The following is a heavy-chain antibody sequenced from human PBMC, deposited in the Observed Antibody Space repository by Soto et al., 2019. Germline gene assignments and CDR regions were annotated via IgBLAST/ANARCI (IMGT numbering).Heavy chain of an antibody. D-gene: IGHD2-15*01. Sequence: ASETLSLTCTVSDGSVSSGSYYWTLIRQPPGKGLEWIGYIYSSGSTLYNPSLKSRVIISVDTSMNQFSLKLRSVTAADTAVYYCARDSVALFDSWGQGTLVTVSS. CDR1: DGSVSSGSYY. J-gene: IGHJ4*02. CDR3: ARDSVALFDS. V-gene: IGHV4-61*01. CDR2: IYSSGST.